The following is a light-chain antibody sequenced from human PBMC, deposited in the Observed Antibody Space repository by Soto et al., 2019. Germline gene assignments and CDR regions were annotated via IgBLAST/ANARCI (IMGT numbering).Light chain of an antibody. CDR1: SSDVGSYDL. CDR3: CSYAGSSPYV. Sequence: QSALTQPASVSGSPGQSITISCTGTSSDVGSYDLVSWYQQHPGTAPKLMIFEVNKRPSGVSNRFSGSKSGNTASLTISGLQAEDEADYYCCSYAGSSPYVFGTGTKLTVL. V-gene: IGLV2-23*02. J-gene: IGLJ1*01. CDR2: EVN.